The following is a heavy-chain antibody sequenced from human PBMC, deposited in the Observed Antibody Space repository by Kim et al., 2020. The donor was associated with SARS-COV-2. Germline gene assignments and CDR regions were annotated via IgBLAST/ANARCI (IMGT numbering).Heavy chain of an antibody. CDR1: GFTFTTYT. D-gene: IGHD4-17*01. V-gene: IGHV3-21*01. J-gene: IGHJ6*02. CDR2: ISSSSNYI. Sequence: GGSLRLSCAASGFTFTTYTMNWVRQAPGKGLEWVSSISSSSNYIYYADSVKGRFTISRDNAKSSLYLQMNSLRAEDTAVYYCARANGVSSEADYFYYGMDVWGQGTTATVSS. CDR3: ARANGVSSEADYFYYGMDV.